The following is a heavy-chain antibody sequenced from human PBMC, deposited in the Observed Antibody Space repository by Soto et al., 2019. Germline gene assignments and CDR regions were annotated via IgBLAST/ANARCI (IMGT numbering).Heavy chain of an antibody. D-gene: IGHD2-2*01. CDR1: GGSMSNYY. CDR3: ARVISSRDEYFDY. V-gene: IGHV4-59*12. CDR2: IYYSGTT. J-gene: IGHJ4*02. Sequence: SETLSLTCSVSGGSMSNYYWNWIRQSPGKGLEWIGYIYYSGTTNYNPSLKSRVTISIDTSKNQVSLNLTSVTAADTAVYYCARVISSRDEYFDYWGQGTVVTVSS.